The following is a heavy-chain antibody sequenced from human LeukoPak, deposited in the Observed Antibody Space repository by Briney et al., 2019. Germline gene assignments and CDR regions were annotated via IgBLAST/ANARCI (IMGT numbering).Heavy chain of an antibody. V-gene: IGHV1-69*04. CDR1: GGTFSSYA. Sequence: GASVKVSCKAPGGTFSSYAISWVRQAPGQGLEWMGRIIPILGIANYAQKFQGRVTITADKSTSTAYMELSSLRSEDTAVYYCARSEIAVADTYYYYGMDVWGQGTTVTVSS. CDR3: ARSEIAVADTYYYYGMDV. J-gene: IGHJ6*02. D-gene: IGHD6-19*01. CDR2: IIPILGIA.